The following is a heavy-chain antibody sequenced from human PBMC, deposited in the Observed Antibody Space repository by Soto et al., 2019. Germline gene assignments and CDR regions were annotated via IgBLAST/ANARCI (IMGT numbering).Heavy chain of an antibody. CDR3: ARGSRRVLPPMVRGACFGY. CDR2: ISYDGSNK. V-gene: IGHV3-30-3*01. Sequence: XGSLRLSCAAAGFTFSSYAMHWVRQAPGKGLEWVAVISYDGSNKYYADSVKGRFTISRDNSKNTLYLQMNSLRAEDTAVYYCARGSRRVLPPMVRGACFGYWGQGTLVTVSS. CDR1: GFTFSSYA. J-gene: IGHJ4*02. D-gene: IGHD3-10*01.